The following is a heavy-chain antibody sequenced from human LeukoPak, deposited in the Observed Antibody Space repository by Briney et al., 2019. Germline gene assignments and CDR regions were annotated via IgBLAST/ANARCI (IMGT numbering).Heavy chain of an antibody. Sequence: ASVKVSCKASCYTFTSYGISWVRQAPGQGLEWVGRIIPIFGTADYAQKFQGRVTITTDESTSTAYMELSSLRSEDTAVYYCASTGDGYNKDYWGQGTLVTVSS. CDR3: ASTGDGYNKDY. CDR2: IIPIFGTA. J-gene: IGHJ4*02. D-gene: IGHD5-24*01. V-gene: IGHV1-69*05. CDR1: CYTFTSYG.